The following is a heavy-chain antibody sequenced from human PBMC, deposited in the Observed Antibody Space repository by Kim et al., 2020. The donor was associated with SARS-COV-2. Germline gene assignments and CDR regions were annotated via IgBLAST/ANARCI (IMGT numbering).Heavy chain of an antibody. Sequence: GGSLRLSCAASGFTVSSNYMSWVRQAPGKGLEWVSFIYSGGSTYYADSVKGRFTISRDNSKNTLYLQMNSLRAEDTAVYYCASSYIAAAGTDYWGQGTLVTVSS. D-gene: IGHD6-13*01. CDR1: GFTVSSNY. V-gene: IGHV3-53*01. CDR2: IYSGGST. J-gene: IGHJ4*02. CDR3: ASSYIAAAGTDY.